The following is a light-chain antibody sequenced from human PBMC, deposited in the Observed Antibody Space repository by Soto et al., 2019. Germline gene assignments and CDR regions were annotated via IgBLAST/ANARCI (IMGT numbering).Light chain of an antibody. CDR3: QQLNTYPHT. V-gene: IGKV3-15*01. J-gene: IGKJ2*01. CDR1: QSVSGN. CDR2: GAS. Sequence: EIVMTQSPATLSVSPGEGATLSCRASQSVSGNLAWYQQKPGQAPRLLIYGASTRATGIPARFSGGGSGTDFTLTISSLQPEDFATYYCQQLNTYPHTFGQGTKLEIK.